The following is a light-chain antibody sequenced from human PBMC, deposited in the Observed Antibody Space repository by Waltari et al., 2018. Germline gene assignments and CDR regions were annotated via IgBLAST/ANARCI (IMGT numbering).Light chain of an antibody. CDR3: GTWDASLGGI. CDR1: SSTLGHNY. V-gene: IGLV1-51*02. Sequence: HSVLTHPPSVSSAPGQPVTISCSADSSTLGHNYVSWYQHFPGTAPKLLIYENNRRPSGIPDRFSGSKSGTSATLGITGLQTGDEADYYCGTWDASLGGIFGTGTKVTVL. CDR2: ENN. J-gene: IGLJ1*01.